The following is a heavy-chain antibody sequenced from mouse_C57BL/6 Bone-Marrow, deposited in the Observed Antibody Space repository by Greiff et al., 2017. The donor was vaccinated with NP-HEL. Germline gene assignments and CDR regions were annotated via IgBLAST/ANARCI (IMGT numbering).Heavy chain of an antibody. CDR2: IDPENGDT. J-gene: IGHJ2*01. D-gene: IGHD1-1*01. Sequence: VQLQQSGAELVRPGASVKLSCTASGFNIKDDYMHWVKQRPEQGLEWIGWIDPENGDTEYASKFQGTAPITADTSSNTAYLPPSSLTSEDTAVYYCTCNGGSSDYWGQGTTLTVSS. CDR3: TCNGGSSDY. CDR1: GFNIKDDY. V-gene: IGHV14-4*01.